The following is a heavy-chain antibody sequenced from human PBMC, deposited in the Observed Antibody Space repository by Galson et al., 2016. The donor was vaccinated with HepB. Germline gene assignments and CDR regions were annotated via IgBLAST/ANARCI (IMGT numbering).Heavy chain of an antibody. V-gene: IGHV2-5*02. J-gene: IGHJ5*02. Sequence: PALVKPTQTLTLTCTFSGFSLSTSGEGVGWIRQPPGKALEWLALIYWDEDKRYSPSLTSRLTITKDTSKNQVVLTMTNMDPVDTATYVCAHSVAQQCGDGCYSISGWFDPWGQGTLVTVSS. CDR3: AHSVAQQCGDGCYSISGWFDP. CDR1: GFSLSTSGEG. D-gene: IGHD2-21*01. CDR2: IYWDEDK.